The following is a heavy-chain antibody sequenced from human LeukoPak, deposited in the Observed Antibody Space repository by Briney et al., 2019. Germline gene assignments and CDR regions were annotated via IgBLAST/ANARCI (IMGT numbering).Heavy chain of an antibody. CDR3: ARDFSQIGTTVTTETNDY. J-gene: IGHJ4*02. D-gene: IGHD4-17*01. Sequence: ASVKVSCKASGYTFTSYYMQGVRQAPGQGLEWMEIINPSDGSPVYAQKFQDRVTMTRDTSTSTVYMEVSSLRSEDTAVYYCARDFSQIGTTVTTETNDYWGQGTLVTVSS. CDR2: INPSDGSP. V-gene: IGHV1-46*01. CDR1: GYTFTSYY.